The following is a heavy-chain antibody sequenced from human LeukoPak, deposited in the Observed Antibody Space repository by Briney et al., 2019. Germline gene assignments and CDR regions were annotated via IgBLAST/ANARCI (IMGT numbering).Heavy chain of an antibody. V-gene: IGHV4-30-2*01. D-gene: IGHD3-22*01. Sequence: PSETLSLTCTVSGGSISSGGYYWSWIRQPPGKGLEWIGYIYHSGSTYYNPSLKSRVTISVDRSKNQFSLKLSSVTAADTAVYYCARVLGDSSGYYYSGRRVVPHYYFDYWGQGALVTVSS. J-gene: IGHJ4*02. CDR3: ARVLGDSSGYYYSGRRVVPHYYFDY. CDR1: GGSISSGGYY. CDR2: IYHSGST.